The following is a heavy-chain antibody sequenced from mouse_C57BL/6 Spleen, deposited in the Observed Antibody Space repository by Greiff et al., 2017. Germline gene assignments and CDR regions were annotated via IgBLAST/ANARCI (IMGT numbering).Heavy chain of an antibody. J-gene: IGHJ1*03. CDR2: INPNNGGT. D-gene: IGHD4-1*01. Sequence: VQLKQSGPELVKPGASVKIPCKASGYTFTDYNMDWVKQSHGKSLEWIGDINPNNGGTIYNQKFKGKATLTVDKSSSTAYMELRSLTSEDTAVDYCARGEWDDWYCDVWGTGTTVTVSS. CDR1: GYTFTDYN. V-gene: IGHV1-18*01. CDR3: ARGEWDDWYCDV.